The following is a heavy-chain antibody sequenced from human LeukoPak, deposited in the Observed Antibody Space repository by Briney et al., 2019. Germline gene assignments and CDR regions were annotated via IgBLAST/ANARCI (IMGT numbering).Heavy chain of an antibody. CDR3: ARDLRYIVVVVAATPGFDY. D-gene: IGHD2-15*01. V-gene: IGHV3-64*01. CDR1: GFTFSSYA. J-gene: IGHJ4*02. Sequence: GGSLRLSCAASGFTFSSYAMYWVRQAPGKGLEYVSAISSDGGSTYYANSVKGRFTISRDNSKNTLYLQMGSLRAEDMAVYYCARDLRYIVVVVAATPGFDYWGQGTLVTVSS. CDR2: ISSDGGST.